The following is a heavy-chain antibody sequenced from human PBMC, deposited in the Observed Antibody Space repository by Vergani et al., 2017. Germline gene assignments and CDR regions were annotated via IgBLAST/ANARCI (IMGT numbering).Heavy chain of an antibody. CDR2: IYYSGST. CDR1: GGSISSGGYY. D-gene: IGHD3-3*01. J-gene: IGHJ4*02. Sequence: QVQLQESGPGLVKPSQTLSLTCTVSGGSISSGGYYWSWIRQHPGKGLEWIGYIYYSGSTYYNPSLKSRVTITVDTSKNQFSLKLSSVTAADTAVYYCARTYYDLWSGYYGPNYFDYWGEGTLVTVSS. CDR3: ARTYYDLWSGYYGPNYFDY. V-gene: IGHV4-31*03.